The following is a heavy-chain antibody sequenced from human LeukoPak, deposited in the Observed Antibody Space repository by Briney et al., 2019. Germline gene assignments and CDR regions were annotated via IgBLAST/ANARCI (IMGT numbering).Heavy chain of an antibody. CDR3: ARDLIAAANWFDP. Sequence: PSGTLSLTCAVSGGSISSSKWWSWIRQPPGKGLEWIGEIYHSGSTIYNPSLKSRVTISVDKSKNQSSLKLSSVTAAVTALYYCARDLIAAANWFDPWGKGTLVTVSS. V-gene: IGHV4-4*02. D-gene: IGHD6-13*01. CDR2: IYHSGST. CDR1: GGSISSSKW. J-gene: IGHJ5*02.